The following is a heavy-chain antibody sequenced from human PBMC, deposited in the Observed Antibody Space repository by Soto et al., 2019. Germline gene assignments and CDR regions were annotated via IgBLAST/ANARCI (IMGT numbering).Heavy chain of an antibody. CDR1: GFTFDDYA. Sequence: GGSLRLSCAASGFTFDDYAMHWVRQAPGKGLEWVSGISWNSGSIGYADSVKGRFTISRDNAKNSLYLQMNSLRAEDTALYYCAKVSPPGGDAFDIWGQGTMVTVSS. D-gene: IGHD3-16*01. CDR3: AKVSPPGGDAFDI. V-gene: IGHV3-9*01. CDR2: ISWNSGSI. J-gene: IGHJ3*02.